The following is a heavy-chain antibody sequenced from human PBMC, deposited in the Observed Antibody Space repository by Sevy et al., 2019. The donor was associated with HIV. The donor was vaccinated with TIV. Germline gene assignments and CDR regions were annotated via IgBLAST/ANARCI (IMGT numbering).Heavy chain of an antibody. J-gene: IGHJ6*02. D-gene: IGHD6-13*01. Sequence: GGSLRLSCAASGFTFSSYGMHWVRQAPGKGLEWVAFIRYDGSNKYYADSVKGRFTISRDNSKNTLYLQMNSLRAEDTAVYYCAKARIAAAGPSYYYYGMDVWGQGTTVTVSS. CDR1: GFTFSSYG. CDR3: AKARIAAAGPSYYYYGMDV. V-gene: IGHV3-30*02. CDR2: IRYDGSNK.